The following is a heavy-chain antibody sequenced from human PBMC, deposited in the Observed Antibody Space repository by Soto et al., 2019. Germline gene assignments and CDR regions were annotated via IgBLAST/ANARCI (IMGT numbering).Heavy chain of an antibody. CDR2: MYYTGRT. J-gene: IGHJ4*02. D-gene: IGHD3-10*01. CDR1: GDSVGSGAVY. CDR3: ARDTMAFGFDY. V-gene: IGHV4-61*08. Sequence: VQLQESGPGRVKPSETLSLTCTVSGDSVGSGAVYWTWIRQPPGKGLEWIGYMYYTGRTTYNPSLKGRVTISMDASKNQFALNLTSVTAADTAMYYCARDTMAFGFDYWGQGALVTVAS.